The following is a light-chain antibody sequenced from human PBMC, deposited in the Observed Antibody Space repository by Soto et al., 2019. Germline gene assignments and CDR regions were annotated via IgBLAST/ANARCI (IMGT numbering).Light chain of an antibody. CDR2: EAS. J-gene: IGKJ2*01. CDR1: QSVSNY. CDR3: QQRSNWPGYT. V-gene: IGKV3-11*01. Sequence: EIVLTQSPGTLSLSPGERATLSCRASQSVSNYLAWYQQKPGQAPRLRIYEASNRATGITARFSGIGSGPDFTLTISSLEPEDFALYYCQQRSNWPGYTFGQGTKLEIK.